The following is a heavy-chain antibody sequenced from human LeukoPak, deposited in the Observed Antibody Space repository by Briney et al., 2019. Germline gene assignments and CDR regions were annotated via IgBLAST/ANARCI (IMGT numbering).Heavy chain of an antibody. CDR3: ARCENDSSEIDY. D-gene: IGHD3-22*01. J-gene: IGHJ4*02. Sequence: SETLSLTCTVSGGSISSYYWSWIRQPPGKGLEWIGYIYYSGSTNYNPSLKSRVTISVDTSKNQFSLKLSSVTAADTAVYYCARCENDSSEIDYWGQETLVTVSS. CDR2: IYYSGST. V-gene: IGHV4-59*01. CDR1: GGSISSYY.